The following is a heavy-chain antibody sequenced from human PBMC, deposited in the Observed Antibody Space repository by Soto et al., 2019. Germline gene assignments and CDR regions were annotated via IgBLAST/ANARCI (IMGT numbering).Heavy chain of an antibody. D-gene: IGHD3-16*01. CDR1: GSTIDGYA. CDR3: GKYLSSGGLES. J-gene: IGHJ4*02. CDR2: IFWVGGGT. Sequence: GGSLRLSCVVSGSTIDGYAMHLVRQFPGKGLEWVSCIFWVGGGTGYADSVKGRFTVSRDRARSSLSLQMSSLRIEDTAVYYCGKYLSSGGLESWGQGTRVTVSS. V-gene: IGHV3-9*01.